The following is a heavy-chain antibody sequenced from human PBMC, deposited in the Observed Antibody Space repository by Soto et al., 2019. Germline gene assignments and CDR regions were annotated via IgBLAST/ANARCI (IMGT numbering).Heavy chain of an antibody. V-gene: IGHV5-10-1*01. Sequence: EVQLVQSGAEVKKHGESLRISCKGSGYSFTSNLISWVRQMPGKGLEWMGRIDPSDSYTNYSPSFQGHVTISADKSISTAYLQWSSLKAADTAMYYCAADGNYEMDVWGQVTTVTVSS. J-gene: IGHJ6*02. CDR2: IDPSDSYT. CDR1: GYSFTSNL. D-gene: IGHD1-26*01. CDR3: AADGNYEMDV.